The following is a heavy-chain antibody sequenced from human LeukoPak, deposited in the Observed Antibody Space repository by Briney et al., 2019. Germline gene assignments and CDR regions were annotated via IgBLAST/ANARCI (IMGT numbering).Heavy chain of an antibody. V-gene: IGHV4-34*01. D-gene: IGHD4-17*01. CDR1: GGSISGYY. CDR2: INHSGST. J-gene: IGHJ4*02. CDR3: ASLSTVTMY. Sequence: PSETLSLTCTVSGGSISGYYWSWIRQPPGKGLEWIGEINHSGSTNYNPSLKSRVTISVDTSKNQFSLKLSSVTAADTAVYYCASLSTVTMYWGQGTLVTVSS.